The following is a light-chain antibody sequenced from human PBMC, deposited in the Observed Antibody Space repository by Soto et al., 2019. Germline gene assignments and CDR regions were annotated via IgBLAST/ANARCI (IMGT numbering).Light chain of an antibody. Sequence: EIVLTQSPGTLSLSPGESATLSCWASHSVTTHLAWFQQRPGQTPRLLIYDASTRAPGIPARFSGRGSGADFTLTISSLQPDDFATYYCQQYNSYPITFGQGTRLEIK. V-gene: IGKV3D-15*01. CDR3: QQYNSYPIT. CDR1: HSVTTH. CDR2: DAS. J-gene: IGKJ5*01.